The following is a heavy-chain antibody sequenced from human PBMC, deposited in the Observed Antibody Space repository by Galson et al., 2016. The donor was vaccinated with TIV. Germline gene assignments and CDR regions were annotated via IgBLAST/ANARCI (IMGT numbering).Heavy chain of an antibody. Sequence: SVKVSCKASGGSFSDYAISWVRQAPGQGLEWMGGIIPMFKTTDYAQRFQGRVTINTDDSTITAYRDVSSLRSEETAVYYCARGRRRVPEVTVMPKGYFYGTDVWGQGTNVSVSS. CDR1: GGSFSDYA. V-gene: IGHV1-69*05. J-gene: IGHJ6*02. CDR2: IIPMFKTT. D-gene: IGHD2-21*02. CDR3: ARGRRRVPEVTVMPKGYFYGTDV.